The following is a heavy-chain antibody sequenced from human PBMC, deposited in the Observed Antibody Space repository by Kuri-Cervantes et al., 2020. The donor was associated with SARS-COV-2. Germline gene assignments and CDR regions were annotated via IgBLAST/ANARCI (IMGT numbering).Heavy chain of an antibody. CDR1: GFTFSSYW. Sequence: GESLQISCAASGFTFSSYWMHWVRQAPGKGLVWVSRINSDGSSTSYADSVKGRFTISRDNSKNTLYLQMNSLRAEDTAMYYCARTNSGSFYFDYWGQGTLVTVSS. J-gene: IGHJ4*02. CDR2: INSDGSST. V-gene: IGHV3-74*01. CDR3: ARTNSGSFYFDY. D-gene: IGHD1-26*01.